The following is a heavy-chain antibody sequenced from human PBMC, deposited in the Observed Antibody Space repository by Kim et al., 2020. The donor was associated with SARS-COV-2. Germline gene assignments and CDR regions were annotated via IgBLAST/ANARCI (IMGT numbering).Heavy chain of an antibody. Sequence: GGSLRLSCAASGLTFDDYAMHWVRQAPGKGLEWVSGISWNSGSIGYADSGKGRFTISRDNAKNSLYLQMNSLRAEDTALYYCAKARGLLWFGELSGWFDPWGQGTLVTVSS. CDR3: AKARGLLWFGELSGWFDP. D-gene: IGHD3-10*01. J-gene: IGHJ5*02. V-gene: IGHV3-9*01. CDR2: ISWNSGSI. CDR1: GLTFDDYA.